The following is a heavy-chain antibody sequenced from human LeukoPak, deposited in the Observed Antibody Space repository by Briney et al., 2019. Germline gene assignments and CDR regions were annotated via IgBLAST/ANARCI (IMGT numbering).Heavy chain of an antibody. CDR1: GFTFSNYA. V-gene: IGHV3-23*01. D-gene: IGHD3-3*01. Sequence: GGSLRLSCAASGFTFSNYAMSWVRQAPGKGLEWVSSISGTYISTNYADSVKGRFTISRDNAKNSLYLQMNSLRAEDTAVYYCARDITGLRPEYFQHWGQGTLVTVSS. CDR2: ISGTYIST. J-gene: IGHJ1*01. CDR3: ARDITGLRPEYFQH.